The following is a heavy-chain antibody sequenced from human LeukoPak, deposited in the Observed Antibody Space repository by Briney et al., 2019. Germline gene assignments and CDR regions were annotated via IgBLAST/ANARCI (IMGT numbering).Heavy chain of an antibody. J-gene: IGHJ6*03. Sequence: SETLSLTCTVSGDSISSYYWSRIRQPPGKGLEWIGYIYTSGSTNYNPSLKSRVTISVDTSKNQFSLKLRSVIAADTAVYYCARHPILRVYMDVWGKGTTVTVSS. CDR1: GDSISSYY. CDR3: ARHPILRVYMDV. V-gene: IGHV4-4*09. CDR2: IYTSGST. D-gene: IGHD2-15*01.